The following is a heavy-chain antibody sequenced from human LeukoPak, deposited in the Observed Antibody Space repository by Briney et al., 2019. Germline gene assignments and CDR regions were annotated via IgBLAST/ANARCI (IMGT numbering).Heavy chain of an antibody. CDR1: GGSISSYY. CDR2: IYYSGST. V-gene: IGHV4-59*01. D-gene: IGHD1-26*01. CDR3: ARGELRVGATAFDY. J-gene: IGHJ4*02. Sequence: PSETLSLTCTVSGGSISSYYWSWIRQPPGKGLEWIGYIYYSGSTNHNPSLKSRVTMSVDTSKKQFSLKLSSVTAADTAVYYCARGELRVGATAFDYWGQGTLVTVSS.